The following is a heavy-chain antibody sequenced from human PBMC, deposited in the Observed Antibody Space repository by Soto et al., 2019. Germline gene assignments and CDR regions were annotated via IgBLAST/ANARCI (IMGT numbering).Heavy chain of an antibody. Sequence: EVQLVESGGGLIQPGGSLRLSCAASGFSVSTNYMSWVRQAPGKGLEWVSVIYTSGITYYADSVKGRFTISRDNSKNTLHLQVNSLRADDTAVYYCALFTQCLHALDIWGQGTMVTVSS. CDR3: ALFTQCLHALDI. V-gene: IGHV3-53*01. D-gene: IGHD2-21*01. CDR1: GFSVSTNY. CDR2: IYTSGIT. J-gene: IGHJ3*02.